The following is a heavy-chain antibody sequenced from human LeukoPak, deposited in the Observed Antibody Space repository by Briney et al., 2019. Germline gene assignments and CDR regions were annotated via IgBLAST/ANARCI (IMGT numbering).Heavy chain of an antibody. V-gene: IGHV1-2*02. CDR2: INPSSGGT. D-gene: IGHD3-10*02. CDR1: GYTFTGYY. CDR3: ARLFGEFLYYFDY. Sequence: GASVKVSCKASGYTFTGYYMHWVRQAPGQGLEWMGWINPSSGGTNYAQKFQGRVTMTRDTSISTAYMELSRLRSDDTAVYYCARLFGEFLYYFDYWGQGTLVTVSS. J-gene: IGHJ4*02.